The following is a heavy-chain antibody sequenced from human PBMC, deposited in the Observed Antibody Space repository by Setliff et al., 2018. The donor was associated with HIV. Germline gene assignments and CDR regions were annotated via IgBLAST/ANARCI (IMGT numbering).Heavy chain of an antibody. J-gene: IGHJ3*02. CDR3: ARETIAVAGTDGDDAFDI. CDR2: SIPLFGTT. Sequence: SVKVSCKASGDTFNNCAVTWVRQAPGQGLEWMGGSIPLFGTTNYAQKFQGRVTITTDESTSTAYMELSSLRSEDTAVYYCARETIAVAGTDGDDAFDIWGQGTMVTVSS. V-gene: IGHV1-69*05. CDR1: GDTFNNCA. D-gene: IGHD6-19*01.